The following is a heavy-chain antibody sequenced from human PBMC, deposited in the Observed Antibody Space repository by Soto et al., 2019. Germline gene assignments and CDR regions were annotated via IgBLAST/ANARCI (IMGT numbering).Heavy chain of an antibody. CDR1: GYLFNIYW. V-gene: IGHV5-51*01. D-gene: IGHD3-22*01. CDR2: IYPGDSDT. CDR3: VRPDIPSRSSGYQYPFDF. J-gene: IGHJ4*02. Sequence: GESLKISCKAAGYLFNIYWIGWVRQLPGKGLEWMGVIYPGDSDTGYSPSFHGQVSISVDKSISTAYLRWSSLKASDTAIYYCVRPDIPSRSSGYQYPFDFWGQGTQVTVSS.